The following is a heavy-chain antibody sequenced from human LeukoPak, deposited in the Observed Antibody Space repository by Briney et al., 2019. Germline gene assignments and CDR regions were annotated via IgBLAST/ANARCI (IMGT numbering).Heavy chain of an antibody. CDR1: GFTFSNYA. CDR3: AKHYYDSSGYYYLDYFDY. V-gene: IGHV3-23*01. Sequence: GGSLRLSCAASGFTFSNYAMRWVRQAPGKGLEWVSGISGSGDSTYYADSVKGRFTISRDNSKNTLYLQMNSLRAEDTAVYYCAKHYYDSSGYYYLDYFDYWGQGTLVTVSS. CDR2: ISGSGDST. D-gene: IGHD3-22*01. J-gene: IGHJ4*02.